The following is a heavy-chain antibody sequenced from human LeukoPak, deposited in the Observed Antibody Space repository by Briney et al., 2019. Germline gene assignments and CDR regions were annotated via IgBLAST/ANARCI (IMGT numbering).Heavy chain of an antibody. J-gene: IGHJ4*02. Sequence: ASVKVSGKASGYTFSSYSINWVRQAPGQGLAWLGWINTHNGDVKYTQKFQGRVTLTTDSSTGTAYMELRSLRSDDTGLYFCARGRAAADDFDLWGQGTLVTVSS. D-gene: IGHD6-13*01. CDR1: GYTFSSYS. CDR2: INTHNGDV. CDR3: ARGRAAADDFDL. V-gene: IGHV1-18*01.